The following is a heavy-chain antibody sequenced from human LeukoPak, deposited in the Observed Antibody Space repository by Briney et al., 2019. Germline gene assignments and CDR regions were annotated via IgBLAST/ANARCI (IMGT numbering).Heavy chain of an antibody. D-gene: IGHD1-14*01. CDR3: ARREPRYLRAFDI. CDR2: IYSGGST. J-gene: IGHJ3*02. Sequence: GGSLRLSCAASGFTVSSNYMSWVRQAPGKGLEWVSVIYSGGSTYYADSVKGRFTISRDNSKNTLYLQMNSLRAEDTAVYYCARREPRYLRAFDIWGQGTMVTVSS. CDR1: GFTVSSNY. V-gene: IGHV3-53*01.